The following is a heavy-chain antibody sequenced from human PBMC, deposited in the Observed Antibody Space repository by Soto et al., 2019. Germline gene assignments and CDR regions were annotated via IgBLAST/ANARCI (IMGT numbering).Heavy chain of an antibody. CDR2: IWYDGSNK. CDR1: GFTFSSYG. D-gene: IGHD3-9*01. J-gene: IGHJ5*02. Sequence: PGGSLRLSCAASGFTFSSYGMHWVRQAPGKGLEWVAVIWYDGSNKYYADSVKGRFTISRDNSKNTLYLQMNSLRAEDTAVYYCAREVYDILTGPLGWFDPWGQGTLVTVSS. V-gene: IGHV3-33*01. CDR3: AREVYDILTGPLGWFDP.